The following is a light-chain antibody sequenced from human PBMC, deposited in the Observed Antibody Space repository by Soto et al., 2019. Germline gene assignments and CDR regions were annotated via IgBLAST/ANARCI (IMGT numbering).Light chain of an antibody. CDR3: QQRSNWPGT. CDR2: DAS. J-gene: IGKJ5*01. V-gene: IGKV3-11*01. CDR1: QSVSSN. Sequence: EIVLTQSPATLSLSPGERATLSCRASQSVSSNLAWYQQKHGKAARLLIYDASNRATGIPARFSGSGSGTDFTLTISSLEPEDFAVYYCQQRSNWPGTFGEGTRLEIK.